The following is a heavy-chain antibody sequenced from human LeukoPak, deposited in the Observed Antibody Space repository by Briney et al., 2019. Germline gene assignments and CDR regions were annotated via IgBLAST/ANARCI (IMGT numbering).Heavy chain of an antibody. Sequence: SETLSLTCIVSDGSISSHYWSWFRQPPGRGLEWIGSIYYSGSTYYNPSLKSRVTISVDTSKNQFSLKLSSVTAADTAVYYCAREGGYDLWSGPNRYYYYMDVWGKGTTVPVSS. V-gene: IGHV4-59*11. D-gene: IGHD3-3*01. CDR3: AREGGYDLWSGPNRYYYYMDV. CDR1: DGSISSHY. J-gene: IGHJ6*03. CDR2: IYYSGST.